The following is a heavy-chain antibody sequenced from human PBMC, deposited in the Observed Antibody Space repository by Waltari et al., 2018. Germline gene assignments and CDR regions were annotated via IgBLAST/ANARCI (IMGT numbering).Heavy chain of an antibody. Sequence: VQSGGGVVQPGKSLRRSCVGSGFNFNEYGMHWVRQAPGKGLDWVAVLLSDGSKVHYADSVHGRFVISRDNSKKTLYLQMNSLRGADTGLYYCTRVFPGIGIIGNFAQWGQGTQVTVSS. J-gene: IGHJ1*01. CDR1: GFNFNEYG. D-gene: IGHD1-1*01. CDR2: LLSDGSKV. CDR3: TRVFPGIGIIGNFAQ. V-gene: IGHV3-33*01.